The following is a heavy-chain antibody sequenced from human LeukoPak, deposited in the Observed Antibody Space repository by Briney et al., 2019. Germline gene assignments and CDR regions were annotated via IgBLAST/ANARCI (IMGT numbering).Heavy chain of an antibody. V-gene: IGHV4-4*02. J-gene: IGHJ4*02. Sequence: PSGTLSLTCAVSGGPISSSNWWSWVRQPPGKGLEWIGEIFHSGSTNYNPSLKSRVTISVDKSKNQFSLKLSSVTAADTAVYYCARVSSGYYYFLDYWGQGTLVTVSS. D-gene: IGHD3-22*01. CDR2: IFHSGST. CDR1: GGPISSSNW. CDR3: ARVSSGYYYFLDY.